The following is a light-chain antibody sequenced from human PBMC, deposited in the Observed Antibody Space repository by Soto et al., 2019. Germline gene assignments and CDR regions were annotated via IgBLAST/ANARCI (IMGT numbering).Light chain of an antibody. CDR2: GAS. J-gene: IGKJ1*01. CDR3: QQYNNWPWT. CDR1: QSISDT. V-gene: IGKV3-15*01. Sequence: IVMRRSAATLSLSPRGRATWSGGASQSISDTLAWYQQKPGQAPRLLIHGASTRATGFPARFSGSGSGTDVTLTISSLQSEDFAVYYCQQYNNWPWTFGQGTKVDIK.